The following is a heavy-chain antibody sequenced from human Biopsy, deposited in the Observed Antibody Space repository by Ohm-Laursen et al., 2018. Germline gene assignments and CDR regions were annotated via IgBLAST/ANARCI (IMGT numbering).Heavy chain of an antibody. CDR1: GFRFDNTG. CDR2: CSWNCASV. D-gene: IGHD3-3*01. J-gene: IGHJ3*02. CDR3: TKEFPPRDFWSGPGAFDN. V-gene: IGHV3-9*01. Sequence: SVRLSCAASGFRFDNTGMHWVRQGPGQGLGWVSGCSWNCASVGHADSVKGRFTISRDNAKKSLYVQMNSLCDEDTALYFCTKEFPPRDFWSGPGAFDNWGQGTMVTVSS.